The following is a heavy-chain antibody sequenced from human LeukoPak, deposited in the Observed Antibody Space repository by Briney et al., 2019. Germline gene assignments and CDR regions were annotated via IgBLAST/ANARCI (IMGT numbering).Heavy chain of an antibody. Sequence: ASVKVSCKASGYTFTGYYMHLVRQAPGQGLEWMGWINPNSGGTNYAQKFQGRVTMTRDTSISTAYMELSRLRSDDTAVYYCARVSCTNGVCPHDYWGQGTLVTVSS. D-gene: IGHD2-8*01. CDR1: GYTFTGYY. J-gene: IGHJ4*02. CDR2: INPNSGGT. V-gene: IGHV1-2*02. CDR3: ARVSCTNGVCPHDY.